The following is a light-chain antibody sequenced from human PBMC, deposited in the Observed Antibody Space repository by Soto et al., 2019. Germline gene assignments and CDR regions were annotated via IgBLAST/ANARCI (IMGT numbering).Light chain of an antibody. CDR3: QYYDNYSWT. J-gene: IGKJ1*01. V-gene: IGKV1-5*03. CDR2: KTS. CDR1: QGIGVW. Sequence: DIQLTQSPSTLSASVGDRVTITCRASQGIGVWLSWYQQKPGKAPNFLIYKTSTLEGGVPSRLSGSGSGREFTLTISSLQPDDFATYHCQYYDNYSWTFGQGTEVE.